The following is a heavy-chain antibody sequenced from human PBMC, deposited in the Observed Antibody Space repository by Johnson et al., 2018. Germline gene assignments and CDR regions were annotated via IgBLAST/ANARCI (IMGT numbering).Heavy chain of an antibody. CDR3: ARGLWGAFDI. J-gene: IGHJ3*02. V-gene: IGHV4-34*01. CDR1: GGSFSGYY. Sequence: QVQLQQWGAGLLKPSETLSLTCAVYGGSFSGYYWSWIRQPPGKGLEWIGEINHSGSTNYKPSLKSRVTILVDTSKNQFSLKLSSVTAADTTVYYCARGLWGAFDIWGQGTMVTVSS. D-gene: IGHD7-27*01. CDR2: INHSGST.